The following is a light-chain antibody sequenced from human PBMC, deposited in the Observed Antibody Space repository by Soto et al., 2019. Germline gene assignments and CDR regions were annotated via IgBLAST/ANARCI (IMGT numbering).Light chain of an antibody. CDR2: DVS. CDR3: SSYTSSSVV. V-gene: IGLV2-14*01. J-gene: IGLJ2*01. Sequence: QSALTQPASVSGSPGQSITISCTGTSSDVGGYNYVSWYQQHPGKAPKLMIYDVSNRPSGLSNRFSGSKSGNTASLTISGLRAEDEADYYCSSYTSSSVVFGGGTKLTVL. CDR1: SSDVGGYNY.